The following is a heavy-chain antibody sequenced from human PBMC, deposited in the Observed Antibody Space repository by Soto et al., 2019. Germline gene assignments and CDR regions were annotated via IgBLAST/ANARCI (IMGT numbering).Heavy chain of an antibody. CDR1: GFTFSSYS. CDR2: ISSSSSYI. D-gene: IGHD3-22*01. Sequence: GGSLRLSCAASGFTFSSYSMNWVRQAPGKGLEWVSSISSSSSYIYYADSVKGRFTISRDNAKNSLYLQMNSLRAEDTAVYYCAREPLHYYDSHYGMDVWGQGTTVTVSS. J-gene: IGHJ6*02. V-gene: IGHV3-21*01. CDR3: AREPLHYYDSHYGMDV.